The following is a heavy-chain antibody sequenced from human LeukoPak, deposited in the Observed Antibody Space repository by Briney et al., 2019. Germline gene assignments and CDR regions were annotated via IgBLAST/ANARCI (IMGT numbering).Heavy chain of an antibody. Sequence: GGSLRLSCAASGFTFSSYAMSWVRQAPGKGLEWVSVIYSGGSTYYADSVRGRFTISRDNSKNTLYLQMNSLRAEDTAVYYCARGPSAAGRDYWGQGTLVTVSS. CDR1: GFTFSSYA. CDR2: IYSGGST. D-gene: IGHD6-13*01. V-gene: IGHV3-53*01. J-gene: IGHJ4*02. CDR3: ARGPSAAGRDY.